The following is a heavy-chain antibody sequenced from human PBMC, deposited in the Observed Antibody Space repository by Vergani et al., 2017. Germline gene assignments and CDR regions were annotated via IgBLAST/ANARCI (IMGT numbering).Heavy chain of an antibody. D-gene: IGHD1-14*01. CDR3: ARHLRXLARNDVFDI. CDR2: IYDRRNN. CDR1: GMSIINNNYY. Sequence: QLQLQESGPRLVKPSETLSLTCSLSGMSIINNNYYCGWVRQPPGKGLGWIGSIYDRRNNNYSPSLKSRVSISVDTSKNQFTLNLTSVTAADTAVYYCARHLRXLARNDVFDIWGHGTLVTVSS. J-gene: IGHJ3*02. V-gene: IGHV4-39*01.